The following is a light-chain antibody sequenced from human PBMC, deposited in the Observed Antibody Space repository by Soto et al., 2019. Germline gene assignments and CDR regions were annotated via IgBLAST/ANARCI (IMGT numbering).Light chain of an antibody. V-gene: IGKV1-8*01. Sequence: AIRMTQSPSSFSAFTGDRVTITCRASQSISSHLAWYQVKPGKAPRLLIYTATYLESGVPSRFSDSGSGTVFTLTISSLQSEDFAVYYCQQYFSYPLTFGGGTKVEIK. CDR2: TAT. CDR1: QSISSH. CDR3: QQYFSYPLT. J-gene: IGKJ4*01.